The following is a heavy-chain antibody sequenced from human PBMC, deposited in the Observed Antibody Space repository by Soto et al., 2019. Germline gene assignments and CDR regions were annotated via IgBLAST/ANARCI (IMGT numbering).Heavy chain of an antibody. V-gene: IGHV5-51*01. CDR3: GRVNAPPKAHDPNFDH. CDR2: IYPDDSHT. J-gene: IGHJ4*02. D-gene: IGHD3-16*01. CDR1: GYDFFGYW. Sequence: GESLKISCKGSGYDFFGYWIVWVRQMPGKGLEWMGIIYPDDSHTSYSTSFPRQVTISADKSISPAPLQWSSLEASDNAMYYCGRVNAPPKAHDPNFDHCLWGPLVTAPS.